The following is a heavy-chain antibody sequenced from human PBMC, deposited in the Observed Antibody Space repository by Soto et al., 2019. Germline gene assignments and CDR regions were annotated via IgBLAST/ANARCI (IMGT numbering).Heavy chain of an antibody. J-gene: IGHJ4*02. Sequence: PGGSQRLSCSASGFPFTRYSMNWGRQAPGKGLEWVSSISSTTNYIYYGDSMKGRFTISRDNAKNSLYLEMNSLRAEDTAVYYCARESEDLTSNFDYWGQGTLVTFSS. V-gene: IGHV3-21*06. CDR1: GFPFTRYS. CDR2: ISSTTNYI. CDR3: ARESEDLTSNFDY.